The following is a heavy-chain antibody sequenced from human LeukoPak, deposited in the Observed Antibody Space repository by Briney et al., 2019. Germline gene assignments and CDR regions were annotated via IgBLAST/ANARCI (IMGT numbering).Heavy chain of an antibody. CDR2: INTNTGNP. J-gene: IGHJ6*02. D-gene: IGHD2-15*01. CDR1: GYTFSSYA. V-gene: IGHV7-4-1*02. Sequence: ASVKASCTASGYTFSSYAMNWVRQAPGQGLEWMGWINTNTGNPTYAQGFTGRFVFSLDTSVSTAYLQISSLKAEDTAVYYCARDLKLVYYYGMDVWGQGTTVTVSS. CDR3: ARDLKLVYYYGMDV.